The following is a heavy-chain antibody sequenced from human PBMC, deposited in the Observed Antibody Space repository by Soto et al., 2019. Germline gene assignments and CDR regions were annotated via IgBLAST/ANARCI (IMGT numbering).Heavy chain of an antibody. CDR2: ITTTGDTS. J-gene: IGHJ4*02. CDR1: GFTFSDFA. Sequence: PGGSLRLSCAASGFTFSDFAMNWVRQTPGKRLEWVSIITTTGDTSYYADSVKGRFTISRDNSKNMLYLQMNNLRDDDTAIYFCAKVPEYRDGSSFYYFDSWGQGA. D-gene: IGHD6-6*01. CDR3: AKVPEYRDGSSFYYFDS. V-gene: IGHV3-23*01.